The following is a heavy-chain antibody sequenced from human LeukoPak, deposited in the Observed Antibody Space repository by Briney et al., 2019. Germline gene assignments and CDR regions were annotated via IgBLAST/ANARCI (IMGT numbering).Heavy chain of an antibody. V-gene: IGHV4-39*07. CDR3: ARDESAVAGRLDY. J-gene: IGHJ4*02. Sequence: PSETLSLTCTVSGGSISSSSYYWGWIRQPPGKGLEWIGSIYYGGSTYYNPSLKSRVTISVDTSKNQFSLKLSSVTAADTAVYYCARDESAVAGRLDYWGQGTLVTVSS. D-gene: IGHD6-19*01. CDR1: GGSISSSSYY. CDR2: IYYGGST.